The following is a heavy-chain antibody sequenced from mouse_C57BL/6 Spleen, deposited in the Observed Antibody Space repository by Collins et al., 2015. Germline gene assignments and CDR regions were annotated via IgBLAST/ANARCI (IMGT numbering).Heavy chain of an antibody. D-gene: IGHD2-14*01. CDR2: IYPGDGDT. J-gene: IGHJ2*01. CDR3: ARAYRYDEGYFGY. V-gene: IGHV1-87*01. CDR1: GYTFTSYW. Sequence: QVQLQQSGAELARPGASVKLSCKASGYTFTSYWMQWVKQRPGQGLEWIGAIYPGDGDTRYTQKFKDKATLTADKSSSTAYMQLSSLASEDSAVYYCARAYRYDEGYFGYWGQGSTLTVSS.